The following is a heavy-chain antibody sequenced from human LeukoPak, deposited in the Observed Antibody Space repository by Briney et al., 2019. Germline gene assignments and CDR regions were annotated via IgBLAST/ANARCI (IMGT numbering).Heavy chain of an antibody. J-gene: IGHJ4*02. CDR1: GGSISSYY. V-gene: IGHV4-39*07. D-gene: IGHD2/OR15-2a*01. CDR3: ATFYIGGDYFDY. Sequence: SETLSLTCTVSGGSISSYYWGWIRQPPGKGLEWIGTTYYSGSTYYNPSLKSRVTISVDTSKNQFSLKLSSVTAADTAVYYCATFYIGGDYFDYWGQGTLVTVSS. CDR2: TYYSGST.